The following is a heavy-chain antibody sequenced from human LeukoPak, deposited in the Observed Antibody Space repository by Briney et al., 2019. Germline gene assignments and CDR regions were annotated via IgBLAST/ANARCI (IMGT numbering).Heavy chain of an antibody. V-gene: IGHV1-69*13. J-gene: IGHJ4*02. D-gene: IGHD6-13*01. CDR1: GGTFSSYA. CDR3: ARRRIAAAGRYYFDY. CDR2: IIPIFGTA. Sequence: SVKVSCKASGGTFSSYAISWVRQAPGQGLEWMGGIIPIFGTANYAQKFQGRVTITADESTSTAYMELSSLRSEDTAVYYCARRRIAAAGRYYFDYWGQGTLVTVSS.